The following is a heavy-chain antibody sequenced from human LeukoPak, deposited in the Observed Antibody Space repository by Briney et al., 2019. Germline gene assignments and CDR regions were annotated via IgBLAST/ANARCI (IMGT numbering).Heavy chain of an antibody. CDR1: GGSFSGYY. CDR2: INHSGST. Sequence: PSETLSLTCAVYGGSFSGYYWSWIRQPPGKGLELIGEINHSGSTNYNPSLKSRVTISVDTSKNQFSLKLSSVTAADTAVYYCASFKAEGFDYWGQGTLVTVSS. V-gene: IGHV4-34*01. D-gene: IGHD6-19*01. CDR3: ASFKAEGFDY. J-gene: IGHJ4*02.